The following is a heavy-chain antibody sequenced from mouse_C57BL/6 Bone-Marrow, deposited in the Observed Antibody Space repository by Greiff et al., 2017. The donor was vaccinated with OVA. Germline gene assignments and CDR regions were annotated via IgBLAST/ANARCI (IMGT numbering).Heavy chain of an antibody. D-gene: IGHD2-3*01. CDR2: INPGSGGT. V-gene: IGHV1-54*01. CDR3: ARAEGYWTYWYFDV. CDR1: GYAFTNYL. Sequence: VKLVESGAELVRPGTSVKVSCKASGYAFTNYLIEWVKQRPGQGLEWIGVINPGSGGTNYNEKFKDKATLTADKSSSTAYMQLSSLTSEDSAVYCCARAEGYWTYWYFDVWGTGTTVTVSS. J-gene: IGHJ1*03.